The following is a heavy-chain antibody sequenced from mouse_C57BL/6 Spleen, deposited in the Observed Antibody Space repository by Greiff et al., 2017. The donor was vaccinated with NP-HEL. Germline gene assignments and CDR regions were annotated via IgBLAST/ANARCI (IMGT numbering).Heavy chain of an antibody. Sequence: QVQLQQSGAELVKPGASVKISCKASGYAFSSYWMNWVKQRPGKGLEWIGQIYPGDGDTNYNGKFKGKATLTADKSSSTAYMQLSSLTSEDSAVYFCARSGIYYDYWFAYWGQGTLVTVSA. CDR3: ARSGIYYDYWFAY. CDR2: IYPGDGDT. J-gene: IGHJ3*01. CDR1: GYAFSSYW. V-gene: IGHV1-80*01. D-gene: IGHD2-4*01.